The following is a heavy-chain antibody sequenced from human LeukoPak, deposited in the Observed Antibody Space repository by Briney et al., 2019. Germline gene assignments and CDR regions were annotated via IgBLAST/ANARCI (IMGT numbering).Heavy chain of an antibody. J-gene: IGHJ5*02. Sequence: GGSLKISCKGSGYSFTSYWIGWVRQMPGKGLEWMGIIYPGDSDTRYSPSVQGQVTISADKSISTAYLQWSSLKASDTAMYYCARRFYDFWSGEGWFDPWGQGTLVTVSS. CDR1: GYSFTSYW. CDR3: ARRFYDFWSGEGWFDP. D-gene: IGHD3-3*01. V-gene: IGHV5-51*01. CDR2: IYPGDSDT.